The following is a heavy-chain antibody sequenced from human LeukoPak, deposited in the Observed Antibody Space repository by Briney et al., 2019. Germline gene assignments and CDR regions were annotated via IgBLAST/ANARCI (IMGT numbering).Heavy chain of an antibody. D-gene: IGHD6-19*01. CDR2: IYSGGST. Sequence: GGSLRLSCAASGFTVSSNYLSWVRQAPGKGLEWVSVIYSGGSTYYADSVKGRFTISRDNSKNTLYLQMNSLRAEDTAVYYCAKDPYSSGWYHWFDPWGQGTLVTVSS. V-gene: IGHV3-53*01. CDR1: GFTVSSNY. J-gene: IGHJ5*02. CDR3: AKDPYSSGWYHWFDP.